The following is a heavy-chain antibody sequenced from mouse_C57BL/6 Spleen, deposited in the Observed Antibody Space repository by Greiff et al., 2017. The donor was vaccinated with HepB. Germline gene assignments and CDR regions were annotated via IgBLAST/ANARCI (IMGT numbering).Heavy chain of an antibody. V-gene: IGHV3-6*01. D-gene: IGHD1-1*01. CDR1: GYSITSGYY. CDR3: AGGTTVAFDY. J-gene: IGHJ2*01. Sequence: DVQLQESGPGLVKPSQSLSLTCSVTGYSITSGYYWNWIRQFPGNKLEWMGYISYDGSNNYNPSLKNRISITRDTSKNQFFLKLNSVTTEDTATYYCAGGTTVAFDYWGQGTTLTVSS. CDR2: ISYDGSN.